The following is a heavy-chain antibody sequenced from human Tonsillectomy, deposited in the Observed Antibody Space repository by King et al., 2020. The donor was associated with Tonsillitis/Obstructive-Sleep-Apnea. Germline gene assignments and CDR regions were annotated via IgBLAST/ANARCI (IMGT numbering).Heavy chain of an antibody. D-gene: IGHD4-17*01. CDR3: TTDWATVSKGGPA. CDR2: IRSKADGGTT. CDR1: GFTFSNAW. V-gene: IGHV3-15*01. Sequence: VQLVESGGGLVKPGGSLRLSCAAPGFTFSNAWMTWVRQAPGEGLECVGRIRSKADGGTTDYAAPVKGRFTISRDDSKNTLYLQMNSLKAEDTAVYYCTTDWATVSKGGPAWGQGTLVTVSS. J-gene: IGHJ4*02.